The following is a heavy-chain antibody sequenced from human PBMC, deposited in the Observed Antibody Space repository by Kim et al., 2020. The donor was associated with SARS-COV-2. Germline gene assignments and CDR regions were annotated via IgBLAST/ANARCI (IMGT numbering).Heavy chain of an antibody. J-gene: IGHJ4*02. Sequence: TYYAESVKGRFTISRDNSKNTLYLQMNSLRAEDTPVYYCAKLSGSLYFDYWGQGTLVTVSS. V-gene: IGHV3-23*01. D-gene: IGHD1-26*01. CDR2: T. CDR3: AKLSGSLYFDY.